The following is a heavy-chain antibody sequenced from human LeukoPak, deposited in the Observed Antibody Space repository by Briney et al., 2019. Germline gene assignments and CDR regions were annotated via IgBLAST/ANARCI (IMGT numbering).Heavy chain of an antibody. CDR2: IRYDGSNR. J-gene: IGHJ4*02. CDR1: GFTFSSYG. CDR3: AKGGRITMLRGVQRDHYFDY. Sequence: GSLRLSCGVSGFTFSSYGMYWVRQAPGKGLEWVAYIRYDGSNRHYADSVKGRFTISRDNSKNTLYLQMNSLRVEDTAVYYCAKGGRITMLRGVQRDHYFDYWGQGTLVTVSS. D-gene: IGHD3-10*01. V-gene: IGHV3-30*02.